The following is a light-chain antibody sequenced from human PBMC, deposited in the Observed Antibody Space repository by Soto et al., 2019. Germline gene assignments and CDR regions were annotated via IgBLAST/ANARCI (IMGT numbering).Light chain of an antibody. CDR3: CSYAGSYTLV. CDR2: DVN. CDR1: SXDVGGYNY. J-gene: IGLJ1*01. V-gene: IGLV2-11*01. Sequence: QSALTQPRSVSGSPGQSVTISCTGTSXDVGGYNYVSWYQQHPGKAPKLMIYDVNKRPSGVPDRFSGSKSGNTASLTISGLQAEDEADYYCCSYAGSYTLVFGTGTKVTVL.